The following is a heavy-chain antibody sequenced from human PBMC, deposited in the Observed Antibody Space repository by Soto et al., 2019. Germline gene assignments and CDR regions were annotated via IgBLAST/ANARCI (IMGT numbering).Heavy chain of an antibody. Sequence: ELQLLESGGGLVQPGGSLRLSCTASGFTFSRNAMSWVRQAPGKGLEWVSGISSSGGAKYYADSVKGRFTISRDNSKNTLYLQMKSLGVDDTGVYYCAQDRYDFWSAYFGPWGQGTLVTVSP. CDR2: ISSSGGAK. V-gene: IGHV3-23*01. J-gene: IGHJ5*02. D-gene: IGHD3-3*01. CDR1: GFTFSRNA. CDR3: AQDRYDFWSAYFGP.